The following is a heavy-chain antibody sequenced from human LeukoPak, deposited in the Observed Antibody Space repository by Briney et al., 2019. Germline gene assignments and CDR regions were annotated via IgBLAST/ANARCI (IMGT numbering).Heavy chain of an antibody. CDR3: ARDRIAGHDTFDI. Sequence: GGSLRLSCAASGFTFSSNYMSWVRQAPGKGLEWVSLINSGGTTYYADSVRGRFTISRDNSKNTLYLQMNSLRTEDTALYYCARDRIAGHDTFDIWGQGTVVTVSS. D-gene: IGHD1-14*01. V-gene: IGHV3-66*02. CDR2: INSGGTT. CDR1: GFTFSSNY. J-gene: IGHJ3*02.